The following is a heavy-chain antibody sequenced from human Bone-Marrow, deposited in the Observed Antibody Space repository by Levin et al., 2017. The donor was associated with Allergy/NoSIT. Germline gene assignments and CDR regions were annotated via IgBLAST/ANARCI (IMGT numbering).Heavy chain of an antibody. CDR3: ARDLAGPDDY. CDR1: GFTFSRYW. V-gene: IGHV3-74*01. Sequence: GGSLRLSCVASGFTFSRYWMHWVRQAPGKGLVWVSRIDTDGSTTGYADSVKGRFTISRDNAKNTLYLQMNSRRAEDTAFYYCARDLAGPDDYWGQGTLVTVSS. D-gene: IGHD6-19*01. CDR2: IDTDGSTT. J-gene: IGHJ4*02.